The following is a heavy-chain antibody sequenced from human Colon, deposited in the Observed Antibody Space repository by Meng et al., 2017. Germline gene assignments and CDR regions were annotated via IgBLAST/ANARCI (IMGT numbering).Heavy chain of an antibody. D-gene: IGHD2-15*01. CDR1: GYTFVSYG. CDR3: ARDPYCSGGSCYSDF. CDR2: INVYTTIK. Sequence: QVQLVQSGAEVRKPGASVKVSFKASGYTFVSYGITWVRQAPGQGLEWMGWINVYTTIKNYAQKFQDRVTMTTDTSTSTAYMELRSLTSEDTAVYYCARDPYCSGGSCYSDFWGQGTLVTVSS. V-gene: IGHV1-18*01. J-gene: IGHJ4*02.